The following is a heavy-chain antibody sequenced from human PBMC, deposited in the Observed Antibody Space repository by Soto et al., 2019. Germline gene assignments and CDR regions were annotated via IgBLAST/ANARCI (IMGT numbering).Heavy chain of an antibody. CDR2: IGGDGSSI. J-gene: IGHJ4*02. Sequence: GGSLRLSCAASGFTFRSYAMTWVRQAPGTXLEWVSTIGGDGSSIFYADSVKGRFTISRDNSKNTLYLQMNSLRAEETAVYYCAKDRATIFGVVTAAVDYWGQGTLVTVSS. CDR1: GFTFRSYA. D-gene: IGHD3-3*01. CDR3: AKDRATIFGVVTAAVDY. V-gene: IGHV3-23*01.